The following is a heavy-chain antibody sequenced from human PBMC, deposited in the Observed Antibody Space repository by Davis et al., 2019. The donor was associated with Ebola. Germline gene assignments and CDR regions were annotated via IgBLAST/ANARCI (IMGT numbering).Heavy chain of an antibody. CDR3: ARDGKNWGSLSYYYGMDV. D-gene: IGHD7-27*01. V-gene: IGHV3-30-3*01. Sequence: PGGSLRLSCAASGFTFSSYAMHWVRQAPGKGLEWVAVISYDGSNKYYADSVKGRITISRDNSKNTLYLQMNSLRAEDTAVYYCARDGKNWGSLSYYYGMDVWGQGTTVTVSS. J-gene: IGHJ6*02. CDR1: GFTFSSYA. CDR2: ISYDGSNK.